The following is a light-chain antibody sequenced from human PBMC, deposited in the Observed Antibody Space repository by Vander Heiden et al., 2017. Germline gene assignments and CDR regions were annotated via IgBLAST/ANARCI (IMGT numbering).Light chain of an antibody. J-gene: IGLJ2*01. CDR3: SSYTSSSTVV. CDR1: SSDVGGYND. Sequence: SALTQPASASGSPGQSITISCTGTSSDVGGYNDVSWYQQHPGKAPRLMIYDVKNRPSGVSNRFSGSKSGNTASLTISGLQAEDEADYYCSSYTSSSTVVFGGGTKLTVL. CDR2: DVK. V-gene: IGLV2-14*01.